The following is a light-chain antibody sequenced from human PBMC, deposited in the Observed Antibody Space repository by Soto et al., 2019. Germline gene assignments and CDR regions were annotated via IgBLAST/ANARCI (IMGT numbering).Light chain of an antibody. Sequence: QSALTQPASVSESPGQSIIISCTGASSDVGTYSLVSWYQQHPGKAPKLMIYEGSRRPSGVSNRFSGSTSDNTASLTISGLQAEDEADYYCCSYAGRPNLVLFGGGTKVTVL. J-gene: IGLJ2*01. V-gene: IGLV2-23*01. CDR2: EGS. CDR3: CSYAGRPNLVL. CDR1: SSDVGTYSL.